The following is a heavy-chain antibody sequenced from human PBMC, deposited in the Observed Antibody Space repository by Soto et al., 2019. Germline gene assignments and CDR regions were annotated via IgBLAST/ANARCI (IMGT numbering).Heavy chain of an antibody. D-gene: IGHD3-22*01. CDR2: KYWDDDR. Sequence: SGPTLVNPTQTLTLTCSFSGFSLSTNRLAVAWIRQPPGKALEFLALKYWDDDRRYSPSLKTRLSITKDTSKNQVVLKMTNMDPADTATYFCAHSRKYYYDSSGYSYWGQGTLVTVPS. CDR1: GFSLSTNRLA. J-gene: IGHJ4*02. V-gene: IGHV2-5*02. CDR3: AHSRKYYYDSSGYSY.